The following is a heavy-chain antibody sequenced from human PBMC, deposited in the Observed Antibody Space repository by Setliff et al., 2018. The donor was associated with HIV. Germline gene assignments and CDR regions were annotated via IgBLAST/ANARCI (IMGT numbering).Heavy chain of an antibody. CDR2: IYYSGST. J-gene: IGHJ6*03. CDR1: GYSISSGYY. V-gene: IGHV4-38-2*01. CDR3: ARSIVPVASGYYYYHMDV. D-gene: IGHD3-3*01. Sequence: PSETLSLTCAVSGYSISSGYYWGWIRQPPGKGLEWIGSIYYSGSTYYKPSLKSRVTISVDTSKNQFSLRLSSVAAGDTAVYYCARSIVPVASGYYYYHMDVWGKGTTVTVSS.